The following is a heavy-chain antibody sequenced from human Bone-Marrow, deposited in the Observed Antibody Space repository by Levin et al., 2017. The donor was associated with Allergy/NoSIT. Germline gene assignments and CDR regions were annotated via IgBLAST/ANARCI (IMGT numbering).Heavy chain of an antibody. CDR2: IGTAGDP. V-gene: IGHV3-13*05. J-gene: IGHJ4*02. Sequence: LSLTCAASGFTFSSYDMHWVRQATGKGLEWVSAIGTAGDPYYPGSVKGRFTISRENAKNSLYLQMNSLRAGDTAVYYCARSRYCSSTSCYGSYYFDYWGQGTLVTVSS. D-gene: IGHD2-2*01. CDR1: GFTFSSYD. CDR3: ARSRYCSSTSCYGSYYFDY.